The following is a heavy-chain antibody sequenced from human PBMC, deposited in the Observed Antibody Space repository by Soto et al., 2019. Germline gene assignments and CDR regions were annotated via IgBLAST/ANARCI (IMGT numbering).Heavy chain of an antibody. J-gene: IGHJ3*01. CDR1: GFTFSSYA. CDR3: VREGSGWYPPGSFDF. V-gene: IGHV3-23*01. CDR2: ISDSGGSA. D-gene: IGHD6-19*01. Sequence: EVQLLESGGGLVQPGGSLRLSCAASGFTFSSYAMSWVRQAPGKGLEWVSGISDSGGSAYNADSVQGRFTISRDNSKTTLYRQRNSLRAEDTAIFFCVREGSGWYPPGSFDFGGRGKMVPVS.